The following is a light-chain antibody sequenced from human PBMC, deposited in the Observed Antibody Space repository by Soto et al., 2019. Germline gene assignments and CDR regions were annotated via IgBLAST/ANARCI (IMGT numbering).Light chain of an antibody. V-gene: IGLV4-69*01. CDR1: SGHSSYA. CDR2: LNSDGSH. CDR3: QTWGTGIAV. Sequence: QLVLTQSPSASASLGASFKLTCTLSSGHSSYAIAWHQQQPEKGPRYLMKLNSDGSHSKGAGIPDRFSGSSSGAERYLTISSLQSDDEADYYCQTWGTGIAVFGGGTQLTVL. J-gene: IGLJ7*01.